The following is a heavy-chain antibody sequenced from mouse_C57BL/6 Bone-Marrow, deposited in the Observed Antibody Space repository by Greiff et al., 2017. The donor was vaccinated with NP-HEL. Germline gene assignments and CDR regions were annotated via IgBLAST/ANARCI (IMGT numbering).Heavy chain of an antibody. D-gene: IGHD1-1*01. Sequence: QVQLQQPGAELVMPGASVKLSCKASGYTFTSYWMHWVKQRPGQGLEWIGEIDPSDSYTNYNQKFKGKSTLTVDKSSSTAYMQLSSLTPEDSAVYYCARRGTTVVDPLDYWGQGTTLTVSS. J-gene: IGHJ2*01. CDR2: IDPSDSYT. CDR3: ARRGTTVVDPLDY. V-gene: IGHV1-69*01. CDR1: GYTFTSYW.